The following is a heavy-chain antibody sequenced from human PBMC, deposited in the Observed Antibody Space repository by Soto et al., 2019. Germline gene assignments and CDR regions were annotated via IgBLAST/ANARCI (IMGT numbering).Heavy chain of an antibody. V-gene: IGHV3-53*05. CDR1: GFTVSSNY. CDR2: IYSGGIT. J-gene: IGHJ4*02. D-gene: IGHD3-9*01. CDR3: ASGPGPTNYYDILTGPQGVFDY. Sequence: GGSLRLSCAASGFTVSSNYMSWVRQAPGKGLEWVSVIYSGGITYYADSVKGRFTISRDVSRNTLYLQMNSLRDEDTAVYYCASGPGPTNYYDILTGPQGVFDYWGQGTLVTVSS.